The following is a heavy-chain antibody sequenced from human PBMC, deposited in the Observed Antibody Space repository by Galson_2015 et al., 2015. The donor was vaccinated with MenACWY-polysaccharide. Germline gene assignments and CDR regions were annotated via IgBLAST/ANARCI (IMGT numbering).Heavy chain of an antibody. CDR3: AKGAAHYGSGNYYDY. Sequence: SLRLSCAGSGLTFSSYGMGRVRQAPGKGLEWVSGLSPTTGNTYYADSVRDRFTISRDNSKNTLYLQMDSLRAEDTALYYCAKGAAHYGSGNYYDYWGQGTQVTVSS. V-gene: IGHV3-23*01. J-gene: IGHJ4*02. CDR2: LSPTTGNT. D-gene: IGHD3-10*01. CDR1: GLTFSSYG.